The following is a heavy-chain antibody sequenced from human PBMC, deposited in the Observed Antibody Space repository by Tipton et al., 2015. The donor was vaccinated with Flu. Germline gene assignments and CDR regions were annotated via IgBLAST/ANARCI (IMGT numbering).Heavy chain of an antibody. D-gene: IGHD1-26*01. Sequence: TLSLTCAVSGGSVSSGRYSWIWIRQPPGKGLEWIGFIHQSGSTQYLPSLKSRLTISVDTSKNQFSLKLSSVTAADTAVYYCARLEVVVGATGGQGDYWGQGTLVTVSS. V-gene: IGHV4-30-2*01. CDR3: ARLEVVVGATGGQGDY. CDR1: GGSVSSGRYS. J-gene: IGHJ4*02. CDR2: IHQSGST.